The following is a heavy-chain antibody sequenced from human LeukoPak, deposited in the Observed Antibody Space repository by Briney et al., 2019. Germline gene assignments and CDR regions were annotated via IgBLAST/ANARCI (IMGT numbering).Heavy chain of an antibody. CDR2: INPNSGGT. J-gene: IGHJ4*02. V-gene: IGHV1-2*02. CDR1: GYTFTGYY. D-gene: IGHD5-18*01. Sequence: ASVKVSCKASGYTFTGYYMHWVRQAPGQGLEWMGWINPNSGGTNYAQKFQGRVTMTRDTSISTAYMELSRLRSDDTAVYYCASARGYSYGYYFDYWGQGTLVTVSS. CDR3: ASARGYSYGYYFDY.